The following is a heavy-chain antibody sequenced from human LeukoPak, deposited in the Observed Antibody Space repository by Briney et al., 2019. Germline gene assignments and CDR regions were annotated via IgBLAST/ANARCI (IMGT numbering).Heavy chain of an antibody. CDR3: AELGITMIGGV. CDR1: GFTFSSYE. D-gene: IGHD3-10*02. V-gene: IGHV3-48*03. Sequence: GGSLRLSCAASGFTFSSYELNWFRKAPGKGLEWVSYISSSGSTIYYADSVKGRFTISRDNAKNSLYLQMNSLRAEDTAVYYCAELGITMIGGVWGKGTTVTISS. CDR2: ISSSGSTI. J-gene: IGHJ6*04.